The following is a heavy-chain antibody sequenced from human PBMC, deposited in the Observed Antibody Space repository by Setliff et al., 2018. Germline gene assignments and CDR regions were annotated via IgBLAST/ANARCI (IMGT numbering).Heavy chain of an antibody. J-gene: IGHJ4*02. Sequence: PGESLKISCAASGFTFSSYAMSWVRQAPGKGLEWVSGISGSGGSTNYADSVKDRFTISRDNSKNTLYLQMNSLRAEDTAVYYCAKDRNGYSSGWTLFDYWGQGTLVTVSS. V-gene: IGHV3-23*01. CDR3: AKDRNGYSSGWTLFDY. CDR2: ISGSGGST. CDR1: GFTFSSYA. D-gene: IGHD6-19*01.